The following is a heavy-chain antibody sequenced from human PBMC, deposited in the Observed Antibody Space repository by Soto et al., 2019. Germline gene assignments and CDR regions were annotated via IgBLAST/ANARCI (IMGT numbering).Heavy chain of an antibody. Sequence: GASVKVSCKASGGSFSSYTISWVRQAPRQGLEWMGRIIPILGIANYAQKFQGRVMITADKSTSTGYMELSSLRSEDTAVYYCARGFTMVRGVILAFDIWGQGTMVT. CDR2: IIPILGIA. J-gene: IGHJ3*02. CDR3: ARGFTMVRGVILAFDI. CDR1: GGSFSSYT. V-gene: IGHV1-69*02. D-gene: IGHD3-10*01.